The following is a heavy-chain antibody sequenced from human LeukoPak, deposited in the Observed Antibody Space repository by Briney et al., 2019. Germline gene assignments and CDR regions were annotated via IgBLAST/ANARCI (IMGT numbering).Heavy chain of an antibody. Sequence: PSETLSLTCTVSGYSISSGYFWGWIRQPPGKGLEWIGTISHGGSTYYNPSLKSRVTISVDTSKNQFSLNLSSVTAADTAVFYCARATLTTEGDYFDYWGQGTLVTVSS. CDR2: ISHGGST. CDR1: GYSISSGYF. D-gene: IGHD4-17*01. J-gene: IGHJ4*02. V-gene: IGHV4-38-2*02. CDR3: ARATLTTEGDYFDY.